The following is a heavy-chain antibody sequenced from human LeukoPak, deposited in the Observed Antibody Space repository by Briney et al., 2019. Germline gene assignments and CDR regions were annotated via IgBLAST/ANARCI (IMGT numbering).Heavy chain of an antibody. CDR3: AKGRGYYYYNMDV. CDR2: IWYDGTNK. Sequence: GGSLRLSCAASGFTFSSYGMHWVRQAPGKGLEWVAVIWYDGTNKYYADSVKGRSTISRDNSKNTLHLQMNSLRAEDTAVYYCAKGRGYYYYNMDVWGKGTTVTVSS. V-gene: IGHV3-33*06. D-gene: IGHD3-10*01. CDR1: GFTFSSYG. J-gene: IGHJ6*03.